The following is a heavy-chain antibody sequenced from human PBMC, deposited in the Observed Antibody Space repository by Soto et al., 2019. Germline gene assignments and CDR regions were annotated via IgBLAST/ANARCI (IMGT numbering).Heavy chain of an antibody. Sequence: ASVKVSCQASGSTFTSYDINWVRQATGQGLEWMGWMNPNSGNTGYAQKFQGRVTMTRNTSISTAYMELSSLRSEDTAVYYCARATTVTPLPFFQHWGQGTLVTVSS. CDR3: ARATTVTPLPFFQH. CDR1: GSTFTSYD. V-gene: IGHV1-8*01. J-gene: IGHJ1*01. D-gene: IGHD4-17*01. CDR2: MNPNSGNT.